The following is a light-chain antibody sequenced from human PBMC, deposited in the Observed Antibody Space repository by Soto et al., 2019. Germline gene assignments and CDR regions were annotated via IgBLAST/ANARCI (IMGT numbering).Light chain of an antibody. CDR3: QQYGSSRLT. V-gene: IGKV3-20*01. J-gene: IGKJ4*01. CDR2: GAS. CDR1: QTIGSNY. Sequence: ESVLTQSPGTLSLSPGERATLSCRASQTIGSNYLAWYQQKPGQSPRVLIYGASIRVAGIPDRFSGSGSGTDFTLTSSRLEPEDFAVYFCQQYGSSRLTFGGGTTVAIK.